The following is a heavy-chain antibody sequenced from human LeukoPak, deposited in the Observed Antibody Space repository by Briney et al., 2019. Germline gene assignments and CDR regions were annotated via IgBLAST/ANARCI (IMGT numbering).Heavy chain of an antibody. CDR3: ARDFFHGHCSGLSCFLLDY. D-gene: IGHD2-15*01. Sequence: ASVKVSCKAPGYIFTRYGISWVRQAPGQGLEWMGWISAHYGNTNYAQKFQDRVTMTTDTSTNTAYMELRSLRPDDTAVYYCARDFFHGHCSGLSCFLLDYWGQGSLVTVSP. J-gene: IGHJ4*02. CDR2: ISAHYGNT. CDR1: GYIFTRYG. V-gene: IGHV1-18*04.